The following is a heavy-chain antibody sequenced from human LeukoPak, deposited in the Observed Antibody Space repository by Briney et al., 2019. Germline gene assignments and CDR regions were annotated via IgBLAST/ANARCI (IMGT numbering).Heavy chain of an antibody. CDR2: ISGGVGST. CDR1: GFTFSTYA. D-gene: IGHD3-10*01. Sequence: PGGSLRLSCSASGFTFSTYAMGWARQAPGKRLEWVSGISGGVGSTYYADSVKGRFTISRDNSKNTLYLQMNSLRAEDTAVYYCAKRYYGSGNYDPLFEYWGQGTLVTVSS. J-gene: IGHJ4*02. V-gene: IGHV3-23*01. CDR3: AKRYYGSGNYDPLFEY.